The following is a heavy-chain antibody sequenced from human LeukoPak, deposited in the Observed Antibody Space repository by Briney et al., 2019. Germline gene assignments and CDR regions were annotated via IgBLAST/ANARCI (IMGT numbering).Heavy chain of an antibody. Sequence: GASVKVSCMASGYTFTSYDINWVRQATGQGLEWMGWMNPNSGNTGYAQKFQGRVTMTRNTSISTAYMELSSLRSEDTAVYYCARGEVAALLDAFDIWGQGTMVTVSS. CDR2: MNPNSGNT. CDR1: GYTFTSYD. D-gene: IGHD2-15*01. J-gene: IGHJ3*02. CDR3: ARGEVAALLDAFDI. V-gene: IGHV1-8*01.